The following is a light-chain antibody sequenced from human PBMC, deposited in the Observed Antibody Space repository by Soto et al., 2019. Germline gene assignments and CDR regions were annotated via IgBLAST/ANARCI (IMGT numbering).Light chain of an antibody. V-gene: IGKV1-5*01. CDR1: PSLSRW. Sequence: DLQMTQSPSTLSASVGDRVTITCRASPSLSRWLAWYQQKPGTAPKLLIYDASILQSGVPSRFSGSGFGTEFTLTISCLQPDEFATYDWQDYDGYLWTFGQGTKVEIK. CDR3: QDYDGYLWT. J-gene: IGKJ1*01. CDR2: DAS.